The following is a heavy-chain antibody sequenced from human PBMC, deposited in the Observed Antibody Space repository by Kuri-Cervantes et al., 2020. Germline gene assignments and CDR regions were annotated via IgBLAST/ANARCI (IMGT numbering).Heavy chain of an antibody. J-gene: IGHJ6*02. Sequence: GESLKISCAASGFTVSSNYMSWVRQAPGKGLEWVSVIYSGGSTYCADSVKGRFTISRDNAKNSLYLQMNSLRAEDTAVYYCARDKGFGELSQYGMDVWGQGTTVTVSS. CDR2: IYSGGST. CDR1: GFTVSSNY. V-gene: IGHV3-53*01. D-gene: IGHD3-10*01. CDR3: ARDKGFGELSQYGMDV.